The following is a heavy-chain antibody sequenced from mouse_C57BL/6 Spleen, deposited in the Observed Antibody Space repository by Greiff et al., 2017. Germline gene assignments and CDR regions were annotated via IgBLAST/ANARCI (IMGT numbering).Heavy chain of an antibody. CDR2: FYIGNGYP. CDR3: ARSPVVSKNDFGY. CDR1: GYTFKSYG. Sequence: EVQLQQSGAELVRPGSSVKMSCKTSGYTFKSYGIYWVKQRPGQGLEWIGCFYIGNGYPEYNWKFKGKATMTADTSSSTAYMQLSSLTSEDSAIYFGARSPVVSKNDFGYWGQGTTLTFSS. V-gene: IGHV1-58*01. J-gene: IGHJ2*01. D-gene: IGHD1-1*01.